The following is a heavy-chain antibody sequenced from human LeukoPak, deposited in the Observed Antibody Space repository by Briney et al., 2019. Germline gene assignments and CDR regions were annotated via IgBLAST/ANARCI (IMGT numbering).Heavy chain of an antibody. CDR3: ARGAYCGSDCYSWYFQH. CDR2: ICRDGAI. V-gene: IGHV3-48*03. CDR1: GFTFSTYE. D-gene: IGHD2-21*02. J-gene: IGHJ1*01. Sequence: GGSLRLSCAASGFTFSTYEMNWVRQAPGKGLEWVSYICRDGAIYYADSMKGRITISRDNAKNALYLQMSSLRAEDTAVYYCARGAYCGSDCYSWYFQHWGQGTLVTVSS.